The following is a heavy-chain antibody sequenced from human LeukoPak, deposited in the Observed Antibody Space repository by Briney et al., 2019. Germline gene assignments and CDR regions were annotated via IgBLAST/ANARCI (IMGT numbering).Heavy chain of an antibody. CDR2: ISAYNGNT. CDR3: ARGAPLGGIQHHHLHGG. V-gene: IGHV1-18*01. J-gene: IGHJ6*04. D-gene: IGHD3-16*01. Sequence: GASVKVSCKASGYTFTSYGISWVRQAPGQGLEWTGWISAYNGNTNYAQKLQGRVTMTTDTSTSTAYMELRSLRSDATAVYYCARGAPLGGIQHHHLHGGWGKRTPGNVPP. CDR1: GYTFTSYG.